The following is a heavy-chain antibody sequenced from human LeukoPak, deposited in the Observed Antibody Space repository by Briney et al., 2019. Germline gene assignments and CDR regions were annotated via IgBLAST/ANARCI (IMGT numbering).Heavy chain of an antibody. CDR2: INPNSGGT. CDR3: ARDRVIAATGTWIDY. V-gene: IGHV1-2*02. J-gene: IGHJ4*02. D-gene: IGHD6-13*01. CDR1: GYTFTGYY. Sequence: GASVKVSCKASGYTFTGYYMHWVRQAPGQGLEWMGWINPNSGGTNYAQKFQGRVTMTRDTSISTAYMELSRLRSDDTAVYYCARDRVIAATGTWIDYWGQGTRVTVSS.